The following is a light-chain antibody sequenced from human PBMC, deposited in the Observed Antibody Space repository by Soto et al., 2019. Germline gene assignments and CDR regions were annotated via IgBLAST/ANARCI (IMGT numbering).Light chain of an antibody. CDR3: QQRSNWPVIT. CDR1: QSVCSY. CDR2: DAS. J-gene: IGKJ5*01. V-gene: IGKV3-11*01. Sequence: EIVLTQSPATLSLSPGERATLSCRASQSVCSYLAWYQQKPGQAPRLLIYDASNRATGIPARFSGSGSGTDFTLTISSLEPEDFAVYYCQQRSNWPVITFGQGTRLEIK.